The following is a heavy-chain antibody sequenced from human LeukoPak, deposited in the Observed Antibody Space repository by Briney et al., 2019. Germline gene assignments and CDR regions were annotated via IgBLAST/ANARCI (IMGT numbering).Heavy chain of an antibody. CDR2: INHSGST. CDR1: GGSFSGYY. D-gene: IGHD3-3*01. J-gene: IGHJ6*03. CDR3: ARGLYYDFWSGSGAYYMDV. V-gene: IGHV4-34*01. Sequence: SETLSLTCAVYGGSFSGYYWSWIRQPPGKGLEWIGEINHSGSTNYNPSLKSRVTISVDMSKNQFSLKLSSVTAADTAVYYCARGLYYDFWSGSGAYYMDVWGKGTTVTVSS.